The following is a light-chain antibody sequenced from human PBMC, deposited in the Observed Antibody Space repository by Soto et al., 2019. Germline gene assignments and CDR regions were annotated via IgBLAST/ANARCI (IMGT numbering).Light chain of an antibody. Sequence: QSALTQPASVSGSPGQSIIISCTGTSSDVGSYNFVSWYQQHPGKAPKLMIYEVSKRPSGVSNRFSGSKSGNTASLTISGLQPEDEADDYCCSYAGNSGVFGGGTKVTVL. CDR3: CSYAGNSGV. J-gene: IGLJ3*02. CDR2: EVS. V-gene: IGLV2-23*02. CDR1: SSDVGSYNF.